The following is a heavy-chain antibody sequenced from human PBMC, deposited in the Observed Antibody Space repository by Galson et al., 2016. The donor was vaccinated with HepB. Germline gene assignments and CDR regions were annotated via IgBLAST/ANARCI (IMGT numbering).Heavy chain of an antibody. CDR2: IDWDDDK. V-gene: IGHV2-70*01. CDR3: ARSLRYDSSGYSPAGNYYYGMDV. D-gene: IGHD3-22*01. CDR1: GFSLSTSGMC. J-gene: IGHJ6*02. Sequence: PALVKPTQTLTLTCTVSGFSLSTSGMCVSWIRQPPGKALEWLALIDWDDDKYYSTSLKTRLTISKDTSKNQVVLTMTNMDPVDTATYYCARSLRYDSSGYSPAGNYYYGMDVWGRGTLVTVSS.